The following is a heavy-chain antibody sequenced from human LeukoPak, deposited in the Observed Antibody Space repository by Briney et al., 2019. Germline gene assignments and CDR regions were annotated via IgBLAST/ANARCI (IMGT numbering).Heavy chain of an antibody. V-gene: IGHV3-23*01. Sequence: PGGSLRLSCAASGFTFSSYAMSWVRQAPGKGLEWVSAICGSGGSTYYADSVKGRFTISRDNSKNTLYLQMNSLRAEDTAVYYCAKDLAPYYYDSSGYYSPGFDYWGQGTLVTVSS. CDR3: AKDLAPYYYDSSGYYSPGFDY. CDR2: ICGSGGST. D-gene: IGHD3-22*01. J-gene: IGHJ4*02. CDR1: GFTFSSYA.